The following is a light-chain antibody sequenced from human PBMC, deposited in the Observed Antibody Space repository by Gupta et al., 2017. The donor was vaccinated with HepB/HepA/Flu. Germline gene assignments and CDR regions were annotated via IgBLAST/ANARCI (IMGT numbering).Light chain of an antibody. CDR2: DAS. CDR1: QSISSL. V-gene: IGKV3-11*01. Sequence: EIVLTQSPATLCLSPWERATLSCRASQSISSLLAWYQQKPGQAPRLLISDASSRATGIPARFSGSGSGTDFTLTISSLEPEDFAVYYCQQRSAWPLTFGGGTKVEIK. J-gene: IGKJ4*01. CDR3: QQRSAWPLT.